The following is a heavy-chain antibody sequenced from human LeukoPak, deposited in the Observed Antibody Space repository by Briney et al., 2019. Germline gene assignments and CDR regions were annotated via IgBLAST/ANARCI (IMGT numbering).Heavy chain of an antibody. D-gene: IGHD3-9*01. CDR3: ARTYYDILTGYNPYFDY. CDR2: IKPDGSEK. J-gene: IGHJ4*02. V-gene: IGHV3-7*01. Sequence: PGGSLRLSCADSGVTFSSDWMSWVRQAPGKGLEWVAHIKPDGSEKYYVDSMKGRFTISRDNTKNSLSLQMISLRAEDTAVYYCARTYYDILTGYNPYFDYWGQGTLVTVSS. CDR1: GVTFSSDW.